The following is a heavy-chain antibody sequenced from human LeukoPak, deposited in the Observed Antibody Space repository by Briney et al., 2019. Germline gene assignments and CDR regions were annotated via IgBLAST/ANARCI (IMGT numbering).Heavy chain of an antibody. CDR3: AKDRGVETGRPGYYFDY. CDR1: GFTFSSYG. J-gene: IGHJ4*02. Sequence: GGSLRLSSAASGFTFSSYGMHWVRQAPGKGLEWVAFIRYGGSNKYYADSVKGRFTISRDNSKNTLYLQMNSLRAEDTAVYYCAKDRGVETGRPGYYFDYWGQGTLVTVSS. V-gene: IGHV3-30*02. CDR2: IRYGGSNK. D-gene: IGHD1-1*01.